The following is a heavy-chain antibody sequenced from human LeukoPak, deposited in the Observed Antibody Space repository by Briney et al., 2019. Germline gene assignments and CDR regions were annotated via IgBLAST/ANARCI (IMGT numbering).Heavy chain of an antibody. CDR3: ARSVGATTSAYFDY. J-gene: IGHJ4*02. D-gene: IGHD1-26*01. CDR2: ISSSSSYI. V-gene: IGHV3-21*01. CDR1: GFTFSSYS. Sequence: PGGSLRLSCAASGFTFSSYSMNWVRQAPGKWLEWVSSISSSSSYIYYADSVKGRFTISRDNAKNSLYLQMNSLRAEDTAVYYCARSVGATTSAYFDYWGQGTLVTVSS.